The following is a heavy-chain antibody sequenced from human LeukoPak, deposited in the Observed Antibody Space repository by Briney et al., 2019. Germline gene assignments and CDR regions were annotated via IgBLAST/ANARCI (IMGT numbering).Heavy chain of an antibody. V-gene: IGHV4-61*02. CDR3: ARGFGVDSSGWYGGFDY. Sequence: PSGTLSLTCTVSGGSISSGSYYWSWIRQPAGKGLEWIGRIYTSGSTNYNPSLKSRVTISVDTSKNQFSLKLSSVTAADTAVYYCARGFGVDSSGWYGGFDYWGQGTLVTVSS. CDR2: IYTSGST. J-gene: IGHJ4*02. D-gene: IGHD6-19*01. CDR1: GGSISSGSYY.